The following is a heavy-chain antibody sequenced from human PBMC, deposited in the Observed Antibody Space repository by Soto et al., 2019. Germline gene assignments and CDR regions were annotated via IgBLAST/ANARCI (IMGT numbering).Heavy chain of an antibody. D-gene: IGHD2-15*01. Sequence: GGSLRLSCAASGFTFSSYSMNWVRQAPGKGLEWVSYISSSSSTIYYADSVKGRFTISRDNAKNSLYLQMNSLRDEDTAVYYCAREIGYCSGGSCGEYYYYYGMDVWGQGTTVTVSS. V-gene: IGHV3-48*02. CDR1: GFTFSSYS. CDR3: AREIGYCSGGSCGEYYYYYGMDV. CDR2: ISSSSSTI. J-gene: IGHJ6*02.